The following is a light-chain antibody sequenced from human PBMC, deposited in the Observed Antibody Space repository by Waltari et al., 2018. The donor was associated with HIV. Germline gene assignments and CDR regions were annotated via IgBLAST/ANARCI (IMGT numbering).Light chain of an antibody. V-gene: IGLV6-57*03. CDR1: SGSIASDY. CDR3: QSYDSRNQV. J-gene: IGLJ3*02. CDR2: EDN. Sequence: FMLTQPHSVSESPGKTVTLSCTRSSGSIASDYVQWYQQRPGSAPTTVLYEDNQRPSGVPDRFSGSIDRSSNSASLTISGLKTEDEADYYCQSYDSRNQVFGGGTKLTVL.